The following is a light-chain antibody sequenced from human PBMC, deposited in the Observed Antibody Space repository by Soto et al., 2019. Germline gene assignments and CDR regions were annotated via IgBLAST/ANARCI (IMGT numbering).Light chain of an antibody. Sequence: QSALTQPRSLSGSPGQSVTISCTGTSSDVGGYNYVSWYQQHPGKAPKLMIYDVSKRPSGVPDRFSGSKSGNTASLTISGLQAEDEADYYCCSYAGSYTSYWVFGGGTKLTVL. CDR1: SSDVGGYNY. CDR3: CSYAGSYTSYWV. V-gene: IGLV2-11*01. CDR2: DVS. J-gene: IGLJ3*02.